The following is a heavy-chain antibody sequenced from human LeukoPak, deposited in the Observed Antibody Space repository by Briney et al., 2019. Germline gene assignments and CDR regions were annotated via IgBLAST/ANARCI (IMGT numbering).Heavy chain of an antibody. V-gene: IGHV3-74*01. CDR1: GFTLSSYW. J-gene: IGHJ4*02. Sequence: EGSLRLSCVASGFTLSSYWMHWVRQAPGKGLVWVSRINSDGSSTSYADSVKGRFTISRDNAKNTLYLQMNSLRAEDTAIYYCARAYSSAWYVPGDYWGQGTLVTVSS. CDR3: ARAYSSAWYVPGDY. D-gene: IGHD6-19*01. CDR2: INSDGSST.